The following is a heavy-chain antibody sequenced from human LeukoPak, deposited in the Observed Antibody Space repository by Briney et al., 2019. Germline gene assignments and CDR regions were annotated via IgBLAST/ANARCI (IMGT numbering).Heavy chain of an antibody. CDR1: GGTFSSYA. J-gene: IGHJ5*02. V-gene: IGHV1-69*04. CDR3: ASRFGRGSSFGGESWFDP. Sequence: SVKVSCKASGGTFSSYAISWVRQAPGQGLEWMGRIIPILGIANYAQKFQGRVTITADKSTSTAYMELSSLRSEDTAVYYCASRFGRGSSFGGESWFDPWGQGTLVTVSS. CDR2: IIPILGIA. D-gene: IGHD6-6*01.